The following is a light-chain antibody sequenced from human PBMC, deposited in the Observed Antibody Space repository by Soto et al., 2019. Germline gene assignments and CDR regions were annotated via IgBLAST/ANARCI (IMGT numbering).Light chain of an antibody. CDR1: TGHSTYA. V-gene: IGLV4-69*01. Sequence: QLVLTQSPSASASLGASVKLTRTLRTGHSTYAIAWHQQQPEKGPRFLMKLNSDGTRTKGDGLPDRFSGSRSGAERSLTRARLQSEEEADSDCQSWATGIQVFGGGTKLTVL. J-gene: IGLJ2*01. CDR3: QSWATGIQV. CDR2: LNSDGTR.